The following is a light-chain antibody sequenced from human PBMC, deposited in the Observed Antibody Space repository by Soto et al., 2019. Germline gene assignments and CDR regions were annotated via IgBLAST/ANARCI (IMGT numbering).Light chain of an antibody. V-gene: IGKV1-39*01. CDR2: DES. CDR1: QDIDIY. J-gene: IGKJ2*01. CDR3: QQSYRTRYT. Sequence: TQMTQSPSSLSASVGDRVTITCRASQDIDIYLSWYQQKPGKVPKLLIYDESTLQSGVPSRFSGSGSGTDFTLTINNLQPEDFATYYCQQSYRTRYTCGQGTMVDIK.